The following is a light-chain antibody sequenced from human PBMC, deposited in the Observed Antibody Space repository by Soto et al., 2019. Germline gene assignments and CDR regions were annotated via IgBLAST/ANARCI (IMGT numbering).Light chain of an antibody. CDR1: NSNIGNNF. CDR2: DNN. V-gene: IGLV1-51*01. J-gene: IGLJ2*01. CDR3: GTWDSSLSAGV. Sequence: QAVVTQPPSVSATPGQKVTISCSGSNSNIGNNFVSWYQQVPGTAPKLLIYDNNKRPSGIPDRFSASKSGTSATLGITGLQTGDEADYYCGTWDSSLSAGVFGGGTKLTVL.